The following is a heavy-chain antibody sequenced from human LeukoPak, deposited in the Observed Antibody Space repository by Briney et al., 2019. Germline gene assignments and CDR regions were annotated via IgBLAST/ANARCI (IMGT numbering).Heavy chain of an antibody. CDR3: AREGGDTAMVNFDY. V-gene: IGHV3-23*01. CDR1: RFTFRNNW. CDR2: ISGSGGST. Sequence: GGSLRLSCAASRFTFRNNWMSWVRQAPGKGLEWVSAISGSGGSTYYADSVKGRFTISRDNSKNTLYLQMNSLRAEDTAVYYCAREGGDTAMVNFDYWGQGTLVTVSS. D-gene: IGHD5-18*01. J-gene: IGHJ4*02.